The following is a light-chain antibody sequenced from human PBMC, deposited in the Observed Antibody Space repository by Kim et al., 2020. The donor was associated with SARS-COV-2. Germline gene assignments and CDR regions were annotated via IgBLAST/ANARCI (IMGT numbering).Light chain of an antibody. CDR3: NSRDTSGNHLVV. J-gene: IGLJ2*01. V-gene: IGLV3-19*01. Sequence: SSELTQDPAVSVALGQTVSITCRVDSLKIYYATWYQQKPGQAPVLVIYGKNNRPSGIPDRFSGSSSVNTASLTITGAQAEDEADYYCNSRDTSGNHLVVFGGGTQLTVL. CDR1: SLKIYY. CDR2: GKN.